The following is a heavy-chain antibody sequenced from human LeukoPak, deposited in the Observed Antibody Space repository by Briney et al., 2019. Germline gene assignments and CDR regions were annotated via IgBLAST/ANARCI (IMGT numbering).Heavy chain of an antibody. CDR2: TYSDGTT. D-gene: IGHD6-13*01. Sequence: GGSLRLTCGASGFTVSNNHMSWVRQAPGKGLEWVSITYSDGTTYYADSVKGRFTISRDNSKNTLYLQMNSLRTEDTAVYYCAKDPGQQLPYFDYWGQGTLVTVSS. CDR1: GFTVSNNH. CDR3: AKDPGQQLPYFDY. V-gene: IGHV3-53*05. J-gene: IGHJ4*02.